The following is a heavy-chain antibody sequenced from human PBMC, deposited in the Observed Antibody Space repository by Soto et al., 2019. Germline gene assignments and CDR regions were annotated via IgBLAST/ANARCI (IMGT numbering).Heavy chain of an antibody. D-gene: IGHD1-26*01. CDR1: GFTFSSYS. Sequence: EVQLVESGGGLVKPGGSLGLSCAASGFTFSSYSMNWVRQAPGKGLEWVSSISSSSSYIYYADSVKGRFTISRDNAKNSLYLQMNSLRAEDTAVYYCARGRKWELPPFDYWGQGTLVTVSS. J-gene: IGHJ4*02. CDR3: ARGRKWELPPFDY. V-gene: IGHV3-21*01. CDR2: ISSSSSYI.